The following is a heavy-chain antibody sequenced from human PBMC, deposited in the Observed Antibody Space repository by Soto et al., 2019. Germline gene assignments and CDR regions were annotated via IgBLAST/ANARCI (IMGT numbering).Heavy chain of an antibody. CDR2: IGSTGTTT. J-gene: IGHJ3*01. V-gene: IGHV3-23*01. CDR1: GFTFNIYA. Sequence: QLLGSGGGLVQPGGSLRLSCEASGFTFNIYATTWVRQAPGKGLEWVSNIGSTGTTTYYADSVKGRFAISRDNSKSTLYLQMNSLRAEDTAVYYCATVARYDDFDVWGQGTMVTVSS. CDR3: ATVARYDDFDV. D-gene: IGHD3-9*01.